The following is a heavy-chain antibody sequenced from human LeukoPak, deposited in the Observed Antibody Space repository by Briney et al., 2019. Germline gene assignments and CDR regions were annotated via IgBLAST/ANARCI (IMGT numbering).Heavy chain of an antibody. CDR2: ISSSSSTI. Sequence: QPGGSLRLSCAASGFTFSSYSMNWVRQAPGKGLEWVSYISSSSSTIYYADSVKGRFTISRDNSKNTLYLQMNSLRAEDTAVYYCAKYHYYDSSGRLYFDYWGQGTLVTVSS. CDR3: AKYHYYDSSGRLYFDY. J-gene: IGHJ4*02. V-gene: IGHV3-48*01. CDR1: GFTFSSYS. D-gene: IGHD3-22*01.